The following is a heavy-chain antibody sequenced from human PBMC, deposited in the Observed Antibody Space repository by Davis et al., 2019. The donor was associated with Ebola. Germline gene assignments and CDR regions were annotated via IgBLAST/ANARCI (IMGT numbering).Heavy chain of an antibody. D-gene: IGHD1-26*01. CDR2: ISSSSSYI. CDR3: AIVGATPH. V-gene: IGHV3-21*01. CDR1: GFTVSSNY. Sequence: GESLKISCAASGFTVSSNYMSWVRQAPGKGLEWVSSISSSSSYIYYADSVKGRFTISRDNAKNSLYLQMNSLRAEDTAVYYCAIVGATPHWGQGTLVTVSS. J-gene: IGHJ4*02.